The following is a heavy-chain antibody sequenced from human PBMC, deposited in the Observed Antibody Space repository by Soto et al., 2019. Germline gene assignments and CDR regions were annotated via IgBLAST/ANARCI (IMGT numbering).Heavy chain of an antibody. CDR1: GYTFTSYG. CDR3: ARDLPTMDV. CDR2: IRAYNGNT. Sequence: QVQLVQSGAEVKKPGASVKVSCKASGYTFTSYGISWVRQAPGQGLEWMGWIRAYNGNTNYAQKIQGRVTMTTDTSTSTASMELRSLRSDDTAGYYWARDLPTMDVWGQGTTVTVSS. V-gene: IGHV1-18*01. J-gene: IGHJ6*02.